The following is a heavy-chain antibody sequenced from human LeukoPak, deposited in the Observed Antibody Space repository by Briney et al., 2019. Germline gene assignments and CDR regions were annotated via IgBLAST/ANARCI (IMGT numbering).Heavy chain of an antibody. Sequence: SGGSLRLSCAASGFTFSSYAMHWVRQAPGKGLEWVAVISYDGSNKYYADSVKGRFTISRDNAKNTLYLQMNSLRAEDTAVYYCARGYSSSLNRAFDIWGQGTMVTVST. CDR3: ARGYSSSLNRAFDI. J-gene: IGHJ3*02. CDR2: ISYDGSNK. V-gene: IGHV3-30*04. CDR1: GFTFSSYA. D-gene: IGHD6-6*01.